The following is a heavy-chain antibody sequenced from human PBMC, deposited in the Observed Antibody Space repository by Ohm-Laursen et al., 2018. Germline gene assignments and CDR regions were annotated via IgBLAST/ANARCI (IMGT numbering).Heavy chain of an antibody. Sequence: TQTLTLTRTFSGFSLSTRGMRVSWIRQPPGKALEWLARIDWDDDKFYSTSLKTRLTISKDTSKNQVVLTMTNMDPVDTATYYCARGFDSGSFFDYWGQGTPVTVSS. D-gene: IGHD3-10*01. CDR3: ARGFDSGSFFDY. CDR2: IDWDDDK. CDR1: GFSLSTRGMR. J-gene: IGHJ4*02. V-gene: IGHV2-70*04.